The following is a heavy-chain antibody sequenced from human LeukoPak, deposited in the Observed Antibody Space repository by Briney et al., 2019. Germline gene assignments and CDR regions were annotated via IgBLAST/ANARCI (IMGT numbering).Heavy chain of an antibody. V-gene: IGHV1-58*01. Sequence: GTSVKVSCKASRFTLTSRSAVQWVRQARGQRLEWIGWIVVDSDNTNYAENFQERVTITRDMSASTSYMELSSLRSEDTAVYFCAAPYTSSWFDLWGQGTLVTVSS. D-gene: IGHD6-13*01. CDR3: AAPYTSSWFDL. J-gene: IGHJ5*02. CDR2: IVVDSDNT. CDR1: RFTLTSRSA.